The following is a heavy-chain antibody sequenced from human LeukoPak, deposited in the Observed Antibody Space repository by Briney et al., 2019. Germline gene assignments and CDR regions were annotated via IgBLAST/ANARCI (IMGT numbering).Heavy chain of an antibody. V-gene: IGHV1-2*02. D-gene: IGHD1-26*01. Sequence: GASVKVSCKASGYTFTGYYMHWVRQAPGQGLEWMGWINPNSGGTNYAQKFQGRVTMTRDTSISTAYMELSRLRSDDTAVYYCARALPEGSYLGVQYFQHWGQGTLVTVSS. CDR3: ARALPEGSYLGVQYFQH. CDR2: INPNSGGT. J-gene: IGHJ1*01. CDR1: GYTFTGYY.